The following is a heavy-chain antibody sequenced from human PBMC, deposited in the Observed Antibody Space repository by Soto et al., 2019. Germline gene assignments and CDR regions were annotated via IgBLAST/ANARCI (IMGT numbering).Heavy chain of an antibody. V-gene: IGHV3-30*18. D-gene: IGHD2-15*01. CDR2: ISYDGSNK. Sequence: QVQLVESGGGVVQPARSLRLSCAASGFTFSSYGMHWVRQAPGKGLEWVAVISYDGSNKYYADSVKGRFTISRDNSKNTLYLQMNSLRAEDTAVYYCVKDRGYCSGGSCYLDYWGQGTLVTVSS. CDR1: GFTFSSYG. CDR3: VKDRGYCSGGSCYLDY. J-gene: IGHJ4*02.